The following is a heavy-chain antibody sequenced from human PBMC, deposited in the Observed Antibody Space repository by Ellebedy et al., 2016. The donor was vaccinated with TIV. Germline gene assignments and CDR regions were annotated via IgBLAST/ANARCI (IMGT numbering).Heavy chain of an antibody. CDR2: IKPSGGST. D-gene: IGHD1-26*01. V-gene: IGHV1-46*01. Sequence: AASVKVSCKASGYSFTNYYVHWSRHAPGQGREWMGMIKPSGGSTRYAQKFQGRVTMTRDTSTSTVYMELSSLRSEDQAVYYCAREPLEGATRPFDYWGQGTLVTVSS. J-gene: IGHJ4*02. CDR1: GYSFTNYY. CDR3: AREPLEGATRPFDY.